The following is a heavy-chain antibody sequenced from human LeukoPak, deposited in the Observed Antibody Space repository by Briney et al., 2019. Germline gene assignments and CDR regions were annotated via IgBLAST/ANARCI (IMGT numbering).Heavy chain of an antibody. V-gene: IGHV4-34*01. J-gene: IGHJ4*02. Sequence: SETPSLTCAVYGGSFSSYYWSWIRQPPGKGLEWIGEINHSGSTNYNPSLKSRVTISVDTSKNQFSLNLSSVTAADTAIYYCARYYGSGSYCLAYWGQGTLVTVSS. CDR3: ARYYGSGSYCLAY. D-gene: IGHD3-10*01. CDR1: GGSFSSYY. CDR2: INHSGST.